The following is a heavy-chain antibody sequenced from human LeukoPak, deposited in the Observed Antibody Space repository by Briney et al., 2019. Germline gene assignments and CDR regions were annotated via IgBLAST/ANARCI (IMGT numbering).Heavy chain of an antibody. D-gene: IGHD6-13*01. V-gene: IGHV3-21*01. CDR2: ISSSSYI. CDR3: ASSIAAAAFDY. J-gene: IGHJ4*02. Sequence: GGSLRLSCAASGFTFSSYSMNWVRQAPGKGLEWVSSISSSSYIYYADSVKGRFTISRDNAKNSLYLQMNSLRAEDTAVYYCASSIAAAAFDYWGQGTLVTVSS. CDR1: GFTFSSYS.